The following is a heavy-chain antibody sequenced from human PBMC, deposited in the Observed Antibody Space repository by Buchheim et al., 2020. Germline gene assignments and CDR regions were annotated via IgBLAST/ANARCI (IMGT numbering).Heavy chain of an antibody. CDR1: GFTFRSYA. Sequence: EVQLLESGGGLVEPGASLRLSCAPSGFTFRSYAMTWVRQAPGKGLEWVAGISGSGGTTYYADSVKGRFTISRDNSENTLYLQMNTLRAEDTAVYYCARKFTYCISTTCYIDDYFYAMDVWGQGTT. J-gene: IGHJ6*02. D-gene: IGHD2-2*02. CDR3: ARKFTYCISTTCYIDDYFYAMDV. V-gene: IGHV3-23*01. CDR2: ISGSGGTT.